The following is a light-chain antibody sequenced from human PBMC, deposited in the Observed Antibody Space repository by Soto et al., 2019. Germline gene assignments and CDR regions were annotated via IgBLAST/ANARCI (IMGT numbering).Light chain of an antibody. V-gene: IGLV1-40*01. J-gene: IGLJ1*01. Sequence: QSVLTQPPSVSEAPGQRVTISCTGSSSNIGAGYEAHWYQQLPGTAPKLLIYENNNRPSGVPDRFSGSKSGTSASLAITGLQAEEEAEYYCQSYDSSLSGYVFGTGTKLTVL. CDR3: QSYDSSLSGYV. CDR2: ENN. CDR1: SSNIGAGYE.